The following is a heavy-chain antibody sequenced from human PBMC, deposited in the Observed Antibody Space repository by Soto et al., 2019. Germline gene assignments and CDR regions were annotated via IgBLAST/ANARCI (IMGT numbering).Heavy chain of an antibody. Sequence: QSLTCIVSGESISSSSYYWGWIRQPPWKGLEWIGSIYYSGRTYYNPSFKSRFTISIDTSKNQFALKLSSVTATDTAVYYCARQRTTVVTQAYFAHWGQGDLVTVS. CDR2: IYYSGRT. V-gene: IGHV4-39*01. D-gene: IGHD2-21*02. CDR1: GESISSSSYY. J-gene: IGHJ4*02. CDR3: ARQRTTVVTQAYFAH.